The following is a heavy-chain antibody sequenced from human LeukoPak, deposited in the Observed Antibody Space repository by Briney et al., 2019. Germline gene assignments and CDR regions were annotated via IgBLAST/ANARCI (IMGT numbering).Heavy chain of an antibody. V-gene: IGHV6-1*01. CDR1: GDSVSSNSAA. CDR2: SDYRSKWYN. CDR3: ARDQIGTQQLEAYFDY. D-gene: IGHD6-13*01. Sequence: SQTLSLTCAISGDSVSSNSAAWNWIRQSPSRGLEWLGRSDYRSKWYNDYAVSVKSRITINPDTSKNQFSLQLNSVTPEDTAVYYCARDQIGTQQLEAYFDYWGQGTLVTVSS. J-gene: IGHJ4*02.